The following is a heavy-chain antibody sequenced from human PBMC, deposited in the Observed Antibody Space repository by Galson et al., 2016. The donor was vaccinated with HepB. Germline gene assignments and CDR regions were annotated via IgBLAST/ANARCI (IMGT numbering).Heavy chain of an antibody. J-gene: IGHJ4*02. Sequence: SLRLSCAASGFMFSDYWMAWVRQAPGKGLECVANIKKDGSEKYYLGSVEGRFTISRDNAKNSMYLQMNSLGAEDAAVYYCTTPGHWSFDHWGQGALVTVSS. V-gene: IGHV3-7*03. D-gene: IGHD3-3*02. CDR2: IKKDGSEK. CDR3: TTPGHWSFDH. CDR1: GFMFSDYW.